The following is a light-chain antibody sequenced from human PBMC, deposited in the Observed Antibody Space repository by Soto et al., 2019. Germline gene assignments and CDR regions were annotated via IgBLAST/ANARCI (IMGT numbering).Light chain of an antibody. Sequence: AIQMTQSPSSLSASVVDRVTISCRASQGIRNHLAWYQQKAGKAPKLLIFAATSLQSGVPSRFSGSGSGTDFTLTISSLQPEDFATYYCQHYNSYSEAFGQGTKVDIK. J-gene: IGKJ1*01. CDR3: QHYNSYSEA. V-gene: IGKV1-6*01. CDR2: AAT. CDR1: QGIRNH.